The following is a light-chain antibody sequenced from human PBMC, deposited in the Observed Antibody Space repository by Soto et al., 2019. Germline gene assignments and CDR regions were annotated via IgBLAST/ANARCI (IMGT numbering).Light chain of an antibody. CDR1: QSISSW. CDR2: DAS. J-gene: IGKJ2*01. V-gene: IGKV1-5*01. Sequence: DIQMTQSPSTLSASVGDRVTITCRASQSISSWLAWYQQKPGKAPKPLIYDASSLESGVPSRFSGSGSGTEFTLTISSLQPDEFATYYCQQYNSYSTFGQGTKLEIK. CDR3: QQYNSYST.